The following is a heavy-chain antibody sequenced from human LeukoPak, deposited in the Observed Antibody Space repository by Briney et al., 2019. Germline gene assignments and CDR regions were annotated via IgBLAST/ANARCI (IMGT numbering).Heavy chain of an antibody. CDR3: ARDEVFALIVGATPRAFGI. V-gene: IGHV7-4-1*02. J-gene: IGHJ3*02. D-gene: IGHD1-26*01. CDR1: GYTFTSYA. Sequence: GASVKVSCKASGYTFTSYAMNWVRQPPGQGLEWMGWINTNTGNPTYAQGFTGRFVFSLDTSVSTAYLQISSLKAEDTAVYYCARDEVFALIVGATPRAFGIWGQGTMVTVSS. CDR2: INTNTGNP.